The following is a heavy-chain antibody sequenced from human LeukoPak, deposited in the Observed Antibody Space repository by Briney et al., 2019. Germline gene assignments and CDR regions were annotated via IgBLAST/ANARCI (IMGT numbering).Heavy chain of an antibody. J-gene: IGHJ6*03. Sequence: SETLSLTCAVYGGSFSGYYWSWIRQPPGEGLEWIGEIIHSGSTNYNPSLKRRVTISVDTSKNQFSLKLSSVTAADTAVYYCARTLIAAAAYGRMGYYYYYMDVWGKGTTVTVSS. CDR1: GGSFSGYY. CDR2: IIHSGST. V-gene: IGHV4-34*12. D-gene: IGHD6-13*01. CDR3: ARTLIAAAAYGRMGYYYYYMDV.